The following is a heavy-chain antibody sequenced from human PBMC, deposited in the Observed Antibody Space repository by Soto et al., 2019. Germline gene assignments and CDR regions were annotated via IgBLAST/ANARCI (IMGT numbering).Heavy chain of an antibody. J-gene: IGHJ6*02. Sequence: QVQLVESGGGVVQPGRSLRLSCAASGFTFSNYGMHWVRQAPGKGLEWVAVISYDESNKYYADSVKGRFTISRDISKNTLYLQMNSLRAEDTAVYYYAKDKGPWYYGMDVWGQGTTATVSS. CDR3: AKDKGPWYYGMDV. CDR2: ISYDESNK. V-gene: IGHV3-30*18. CDR1: GFTFSNYG.